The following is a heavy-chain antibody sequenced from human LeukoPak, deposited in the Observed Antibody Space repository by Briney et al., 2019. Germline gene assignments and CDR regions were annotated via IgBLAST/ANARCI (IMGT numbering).Heavy chain of an antibody. V-gene: IGHV4-34*01. CDR1: GGSFSGYY. J-gene: IGHJ2*01. CDR3: ARVTYWYFDL. CDR2: IYHSGST. Sequence: SETLSLTCAGYGGSFSGYYWSWIRQPPGKGLEWIGYIYHSGSTYYNPSLKSRVTISVDRSKNQFSLKLSSVTAADTAVYYCARVTYWYFDLWGRGTLVTVSS.